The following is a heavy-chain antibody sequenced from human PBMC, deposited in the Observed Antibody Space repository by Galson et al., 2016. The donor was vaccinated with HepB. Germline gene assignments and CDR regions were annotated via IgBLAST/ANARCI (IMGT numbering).Heavy chain of an antibody. V-gene: IGHV3-15*05. Sequence: SLRLSCAASGFNFTDAWMNWVRRAPGKGLEWVGRVKSTSAVRTTDYAAPVKGRFIISRDDSKNTVYLQMNSLKTEDTAIYYCTTRGGANNWGQGTLVTVSS. J-gene: IGHJ1*01. CDR2: VKSTSAVRTT. D-gene: IGHD2-21*01. CDR3: TTRGGANN. CDR1: GFNFTDAW.